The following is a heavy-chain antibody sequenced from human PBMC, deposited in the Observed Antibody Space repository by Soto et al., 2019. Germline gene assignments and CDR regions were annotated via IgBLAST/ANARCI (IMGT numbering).Heavy chain of an antibody. CDR3: ARGMRGSGYGGNSARDNWFDP. CDR2: MNPNSGNT. D-gene: IGHD2-21*02. V-gene: IGHV1-8*01. J-gene: IGHJ5*02. CDR1: GYTFTSYD. Sequence: QVQLVQSGAEVKKPGASVKVSCKASGYTFTSYDINWVRQATGQGLEWMGWMNPNSGNTGYAQKFQGRVTMTRNTSISTAYMELSSLRSEDTAVYYCARGMRGSGYGGNSARDNWFDPWGQGTLVTVSS.